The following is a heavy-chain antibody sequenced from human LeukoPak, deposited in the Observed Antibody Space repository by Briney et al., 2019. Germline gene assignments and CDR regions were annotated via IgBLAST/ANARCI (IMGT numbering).Heavy chain of an antibody. CDR2: ISSSSSTI. J-gene: IGHJ4*02. D-gene: IGHD6-13*01. CDR1: GFTANNAW. Sequence: PGGSLRLSCAASGFTANNAWMSWVRQAPGKGLEWVSYISSSSSTIYYADSVKGRLTISRHNAKNSLYLQMNSLRAEDTAVYYCARLRGTGRFLIIAAAGTRSLDYWGQGTLVTVSS. V-gene: IGHV3-48*01. CDR3: ARLRGTGRFLIIAAAGTRSLDY.